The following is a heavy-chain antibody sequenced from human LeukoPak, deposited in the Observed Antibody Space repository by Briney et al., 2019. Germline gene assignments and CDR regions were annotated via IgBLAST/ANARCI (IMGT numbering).Heavy chain of an antibody. CDR1: GFTFSSYA. D-gene: IGHD3-3*01. J-gene: IGHJ6*03. Sequence: GGSLRLSCAASGFTFSSYAMHWVRQAPGKGLEWVAVISYDGSNKYYADSVKGRFTISRDNAKNSLYLQMNSLRAEDTAVYYCARVQANYDFWSGYYIYYMDVWGKGTTVTVSS. CDR2: ISYDGSNK. CDR3: ARVQANYDFWSGYYIYYMDV. V-gene: IGHV3-30-3*01.